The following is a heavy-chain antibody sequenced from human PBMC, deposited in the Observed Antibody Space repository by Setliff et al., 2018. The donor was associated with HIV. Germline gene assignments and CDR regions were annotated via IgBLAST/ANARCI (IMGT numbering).Heavy chain of an antibody. CDR3: ARGPRCTNGVCYYYFDY. J-gene: IGHJ4*02. CDR2: INPNSGGT. V-gene: IGHV1-2*06. Sequence: ASVKVSCKASGYTFTGYYIHWVRQAPGQGLEWMGRINPNSGGTNYAQKFQGRVTMTRDTSISTAYMELSRLRSDDTAVYYCARGPRCTNGVCYYYFDYWGQGTLVTVSS. CDR1: GYTFTGYY. D-gene: IGHD2-8*01.